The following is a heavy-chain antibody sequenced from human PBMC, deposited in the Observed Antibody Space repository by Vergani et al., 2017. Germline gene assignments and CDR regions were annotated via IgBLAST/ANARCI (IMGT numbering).Heavy chain of an antibody. CDR2: TITFVGTT. V-gene: IGHV1-69*11. D-gene: IGHD2-15*01. Sequence: QVQLVQSGAEVKKPWSSVKASCKASGGPFKNSAFSRVRQVPGQGLEWLGRTITFVGTTDYAQKFQGRCTIIAKEFTKTDDMQLNNLGSEDTAVYYCAGDCPGEGGNCSAGWYFDLWGRGTLVTVSS. CDR3: AGDCPGEGGNCSAGWYFDL. J-gene: IGHJ2*01. CDR1: GGPFKNSA.